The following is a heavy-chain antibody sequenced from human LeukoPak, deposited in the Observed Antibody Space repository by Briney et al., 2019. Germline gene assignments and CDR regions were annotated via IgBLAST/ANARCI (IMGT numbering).Heavy chain of an antibody. CDR1: GFTFSSYG. D-gene: IGHD3-10*01. Sequence: GGSLRLSCAASGFTFSSYGIHWVRQAPGKGLERVAVIWYDGSNKYYADSVKGRFTISRDNSKNTLYLQMNSLRAEDTAVYYCARGIDYYGSGSYPLHFQHWGQGTLVTVSS. CDR3: ARGIDYYGSGSYPLHFQH. CDR2: IWYDGSNK. J-gene: IGHJ1*01. V-gene: IGHV3-33*01.